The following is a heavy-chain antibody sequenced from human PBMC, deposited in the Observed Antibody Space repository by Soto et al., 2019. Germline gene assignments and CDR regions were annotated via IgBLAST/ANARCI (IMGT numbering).Heavy chain of an antibody. V-gene: IGHV1-69*13. CDR2: IIPIFGTA. Sequence: GASVKVSCKASGGTFSSYAISWVRQAPGQGLEWMGGIIPIFGTANYAQKFQGRVTITADESTSTAYMELSSLRSEDTAVYYCARDYYDSSGYYYYGALGSDYWGQGTLVTVSS. J-gene: IGHJ4*02. CDR1: GGTFSSYA. CDR3: ARDYYDSSGYYYYGALGSDY. D-gene: IGHD3-22*01.